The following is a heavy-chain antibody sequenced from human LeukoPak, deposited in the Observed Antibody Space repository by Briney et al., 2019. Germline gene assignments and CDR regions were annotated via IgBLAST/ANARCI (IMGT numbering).Heavy chain of an antibody. CDR2: ITPYNGNT. CDR3: AREYGGNPGLFGY. J-gene: IGHJ4*02. D-gene: IGHD4-23*01. V-gene: IGHV1-18*01. Sequence: GAPVKVSCKASGYTFIGYSISWVRQAPGHGLEWMGWITPYNGNTNYVQSFQGRVTMTTDTSTSTAYMELRSLRSDDTAVYYCAREYGGNPGLFGYWGQGTLVTVSS. CDR1: GYTFIGYS.